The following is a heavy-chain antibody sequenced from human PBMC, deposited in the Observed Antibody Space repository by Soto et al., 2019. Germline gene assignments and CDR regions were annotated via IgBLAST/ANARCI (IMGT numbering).Heavy chain of an antibody. CDR3: AKDMKWGGMTTIHYFDS. Sequence: SLRLSCAASGFTADDDAMHWVRQAPGKGLEWVSGISWNSETIDYADSVKGRFTISRDNAKSSLFLQMNSLRPDDTALYYCAKDMKWGGMTTIHYFDSWGQGTLVTVSS. CDR2: ISWNSETI. CDR1: GFTADDDA. D-gene: IGHD4-17*01. V-gene: IGHV3-9*02. J-gene: IGHJ4*02.